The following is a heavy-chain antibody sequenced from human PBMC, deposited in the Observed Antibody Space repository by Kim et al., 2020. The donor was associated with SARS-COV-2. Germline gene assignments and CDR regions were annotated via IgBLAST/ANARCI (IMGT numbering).Heavy chain of an antibody. CDR1: GFTVSSNY. Sequence: GGSLRLSCAASGFTVSSNYMSWVRQAPGKGLEWVSVIYSGGSTYYADSVKGRFTISRDNSKNTLYLQMNSLRAEDTAVYYCAREPAGRRYYYGSGSFGIGMDVWGQGTTVTVSS. D-gene: IGHD3-10*01. CDR2: IYSGGST. J-gene: IGHJ6*02. V-gene: IGHV3-53*01. CDR3: AREPAGRRYYYGSGSFGIGMDV.